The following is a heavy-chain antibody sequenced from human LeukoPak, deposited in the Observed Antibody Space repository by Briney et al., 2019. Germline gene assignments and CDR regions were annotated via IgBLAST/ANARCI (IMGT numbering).Heavy chain of an antibody. Sequence: GGSLRLSCAASGFTFSSYSMNWVRQAPGKGLQWVSSISSSSSYIYYADSVKGRFTISRDNAKNSLYLQMNSLRAEDTAVYYCARDLIEYSSSDWFDPWGQGTLVTVSS. CDR1: GFTFSSYS. CDR2: ISSSSSYI. CDR3: ARDLIEYSSSDWFDP. D-gene: IGHD6-6*01. J-gene: IGHJ5*02. V-gene: IGHV3-21*01.